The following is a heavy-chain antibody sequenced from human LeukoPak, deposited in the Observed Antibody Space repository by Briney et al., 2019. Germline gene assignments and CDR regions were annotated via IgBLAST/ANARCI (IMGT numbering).Heavy chain of an antibody. CDR2: IVVGSGNT. Sequence: TSVKVSCKASGFTFTSTAVQWVRQARGQRLEWIGWIVVGSGNTNYAQKFQERVTITRDMSTSTAYMELSSLRSEDTAVYYCAADYGDYAYNWFDPWAREPWSPSPQ. D-gene: IGHD4-17*01. V-gene: IGHV1-58*01. CDR1: GFTFTSTA. CDR3: AADYGDYAYNWFDP. J-gene: IGHJ5*02.